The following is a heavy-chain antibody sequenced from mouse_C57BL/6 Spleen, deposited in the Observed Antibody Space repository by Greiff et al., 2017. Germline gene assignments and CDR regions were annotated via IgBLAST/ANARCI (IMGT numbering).Heavy chain of an antibody. CDR3: ARSSNYGRNAMDY. Sequence: QVQLQQPGAELVRPGSSVKLSCKASGYTFTSYWMHWVKQRPIQGLEWIGNIDPSDSETHYNQQFKDKATLTVDKSSSTAYMQLSSLTSEDSAVYYCARSSNYGRNAMDYWGQGTSVTVSS. D-gene: IGHD2-5*01. CDR1: GYTFTSYW. V-gene: IGHV1-52*01. J-gene: IGHJ4*01. CDR2: IDPSDSET.